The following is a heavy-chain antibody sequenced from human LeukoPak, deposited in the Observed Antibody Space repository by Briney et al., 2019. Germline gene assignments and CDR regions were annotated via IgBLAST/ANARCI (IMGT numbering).Heavy chain of an antibody. J-gene: IGHJ3*02. CDR3: AREGSDAFDI. CDR1: GFTFSSYW. Sequence: PGGSLRLSCAASGFTFSSYWMHWVRQAPGKGLEWVSSISSGSTYIYYADSVKGRFTISRDNAKNSLYLQMNSLRAEDTAVYYCAREGSDAFDIWGQGTMVTVSP. CDR2: ISSGSTYI. V-gene: IGHV3-21*01.